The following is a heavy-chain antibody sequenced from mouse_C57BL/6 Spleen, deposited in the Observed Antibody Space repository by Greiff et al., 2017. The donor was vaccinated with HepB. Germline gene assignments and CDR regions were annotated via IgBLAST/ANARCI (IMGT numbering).Heavy chain of an antibody. CDR3: ARSLWLRQYYFDY. Sequence: EVMLVESGGGLVQPGGSLSLSCAASGFTFTDYYMSWVRQPPGKALEWLGFIRNKANGYTTEYSASVKGRFTISRDNSQSILYLQMNALRAEDSATYSCARSLWLRQYYFDYWGQGTTLTVSS. D-gene: IGHD2-2*01. CDR1: GFTFTDYY. V-gene: IGHV7-3*01. J-gene: IGHJ2*01. CDR2: IRNKANGYTT.